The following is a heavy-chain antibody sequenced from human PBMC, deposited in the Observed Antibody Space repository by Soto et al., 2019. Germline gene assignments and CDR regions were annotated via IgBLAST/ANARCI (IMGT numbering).Heavy chain of an antibody. CDR1: GFTFINYW. D-gene: IGHD2-2*01. CDR2: INSDGSST. Sequence: EVQLVESGGGLVQPGGSLRLSCPASGFTFINYWMHWVRQVPGKGLVWVSRINSDGSSTTYADSVKGRFTISRDNAENTLYLQMNSLRAEDTGVYYCARVVTCWSTSCYSVFDSWGQGTLVSVYS. J-gene: IGHJ4*02. V-gene: IGHV3-74*01. CDR3: ARVVTCWSTSCYSVFDS.